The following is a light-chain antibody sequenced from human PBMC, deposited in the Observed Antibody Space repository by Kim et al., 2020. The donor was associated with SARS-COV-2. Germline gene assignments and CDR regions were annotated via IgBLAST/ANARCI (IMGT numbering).Light chain of an antibody. CDR3: QQYGSSPLYT. CDR2: SAS. V-gene: IGKV3-20*01. Sequence: SPGESAPLSCRASQSVSSTFLAWYQQKPGQAPRLLMYSASSRATGIPDRFSGSGSGTDFTLTISRLEPEDFAVYYCQQYGSSPLYTFGQGTKLEI. J-gene: IGKJ2*01. CDR1: QSVSSTF.